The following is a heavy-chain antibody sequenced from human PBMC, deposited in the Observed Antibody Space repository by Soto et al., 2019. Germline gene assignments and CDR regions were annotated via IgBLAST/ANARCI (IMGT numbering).Heavy chain of an antibody. CDR1: GDSISTGTYY. J-gene: IGHJ4*02. D-gene: IGHD5-12*01. CDR2: IYYSGKT. V-gene: IGHV4-39*01. Sequence: PSETLSLTCTVSGDSISTGTYYWGWIRQPPGKGLEWIGNIYYSGKTYYNWPLESRVTMSLDTSKNQFSLRLTSVTAADTAIYYCATHRPKEDGYKKGLDYWGQGTLVTVS. CDR3: ATHRPKEDGYKKGLDY.